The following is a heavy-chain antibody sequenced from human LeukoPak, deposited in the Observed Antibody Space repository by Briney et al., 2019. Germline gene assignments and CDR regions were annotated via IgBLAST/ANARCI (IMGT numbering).Heavy chain of an antibody. Sequence: PEGSLRLSCAASGFTFSTYNMNWVRQGPGKGLEWVSYISSSSSTIYYADSVKGRFTISRDNAKNSLYLQMNSLRAEDTAVYYCARDLMQYYDILTGYYNAPASAFDYWGQGTLVTVSS. CDR1: GFTFSTYN. CDR2: ISSSSSTI. D-gene: IGHD3-9*01. J-gene: IGHJ4*02. CDR3: ARDLMQYYDILTGYYNAPASAFDY. V-gene: IGHV3-48*01.